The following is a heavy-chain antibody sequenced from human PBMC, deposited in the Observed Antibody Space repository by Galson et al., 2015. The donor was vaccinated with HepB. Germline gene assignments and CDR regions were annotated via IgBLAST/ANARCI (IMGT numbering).Heavy chain of an antibody. J-gene: IGHJ4*02. CDR3: ARAVRVPFGDVFSAPATLDY. V-gene: IGHV4-34*12. Sequence: ETLSLTCAVYGESFSGFYWDWIRQTPGKGLEWIGDVLHTGNTNYNPSLKSRVTISVDTSKSQFFLRLNSVTAADTAVYFCARAVRVPFGDVFSAPATLDYWGQGILVTVSS. CDR2: VLHTGNT. CDR1: GESFSGFY. D-gene: IGHD3-10*01.